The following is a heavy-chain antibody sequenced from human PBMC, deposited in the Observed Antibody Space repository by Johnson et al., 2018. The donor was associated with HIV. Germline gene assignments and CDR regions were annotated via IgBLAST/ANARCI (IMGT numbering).Heavy chain of an antibody. Sequence: QVQLVESGGGVVQPGRSLRLSCAASGFTFSSYAMHWVRQAPGKGLEWVAVISYDGSNKYYADSVKGRFTISRDNAKNSLYLQMNSLRVEDTAVYYCARGHNGALDIWGQGTMVTVSS. CDR3: ARGHNGALDI. J-gene: IGHJ3*02. CDR1: GFTFSSYA. V-gene: IGHV3-30-3*01. CDR2: ISYDGSNK. D-gene: IGHD2-8*01.